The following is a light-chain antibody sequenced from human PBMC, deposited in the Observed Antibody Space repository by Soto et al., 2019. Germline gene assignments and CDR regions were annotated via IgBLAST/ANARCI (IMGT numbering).Light chain of an antibody. CDR2: GIS. CDR3: QQYVTSSPRT. J-gene: IGKJ1*01. CDR1: HTISSSY. Sequence: IVLTQSPGTLSSSPGERATLSCRASHTISSSYLAWYQQKPGQAPRLLMYGISRRATGIPDRFSGSGSGTDFTLTITRLEPEDFAVYYCQQYVTSSPRTFGQGTKVDIK. V-gene: IGKV3-20*01.